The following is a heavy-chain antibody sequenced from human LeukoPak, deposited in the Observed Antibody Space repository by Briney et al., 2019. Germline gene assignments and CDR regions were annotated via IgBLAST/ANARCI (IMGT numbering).Heavy chain of an antibody. D-gene: IGHD6-6*01. V-gene: IGHV1-18*01. J-gene: IGHJ6*03. CDR2: ISAYNGNT. Sequence: ASVKVSCKASGYTFTSYGISWVRQAPGQGLEWMGWISAYNGNTNYAQKLQGRVTMTTDTSTSTAYMELRRLRSDDTAVYYCARAPWDYSSSPTPHYYYYYMDVWGKGTTVTVSS. CDR1: GYTFTSYG. CDR3: ARAPWDYSSSPTPHYYYYYMDV.